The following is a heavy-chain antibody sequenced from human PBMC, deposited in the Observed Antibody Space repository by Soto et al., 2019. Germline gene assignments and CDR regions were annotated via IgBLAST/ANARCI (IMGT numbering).Heavy chain of an antibody. CDR1: GFTLSRYW. J-gene: IGHJ5*02. Sequence: EVQLVESGGGLVQPGGSLRLSCTASGFTLSRYWMNWVRQAPGKGLEWVGNIKEDGSEKFYVDYVKGRFTISRDNAKNSLYLDMNSLRVEDTAIYFCARDFGGPWGQGTLVTVSS. V-gene: IGHV3-7*05. D-gene: IGHD1-26*01. CDR3: ARDFGGP. CDR2: IKEDGSEK.